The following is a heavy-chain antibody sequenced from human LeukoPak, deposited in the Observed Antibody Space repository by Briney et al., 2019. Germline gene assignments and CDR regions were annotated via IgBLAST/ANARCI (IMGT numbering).Heavy chain of an antibody. CDR2: IYPGDSET. J-gene: IGHJ5*02. V-gene: IGHV5-51*01. D-gene: IGHD5-12*01. CDR3: ARGGGWLHHNWFDP. CDR1: GFSFSNRW. Sequence: GESLKISCETSGFSFSNRWIAWVRQMPGKGLEWMGIIYPGDSETRYSPSFQGQVTISADKSISTAYLQWSSLKASDTAMYYCARGGGWLHHNWFDPWGQGTLVTVSS.